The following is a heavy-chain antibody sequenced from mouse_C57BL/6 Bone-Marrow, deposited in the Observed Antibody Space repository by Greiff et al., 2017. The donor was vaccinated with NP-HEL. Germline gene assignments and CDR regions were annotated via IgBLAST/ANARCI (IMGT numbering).Heavy chain of an antibody. CDR1: GYTFTSYW. CDR2: IDPSDSYT. V-gene: IGHV1-69*01. D-gene: IGHD2-3*01. J-gene: IGHJ4*01. Sequence: VQLQQPGAELVMPGASVKLSCKASGYTFTSYWMHWVKQRPGQGLEWIGEIDPSDSYTNYNQKFKGKSTLTVDKSSSTAYMELARLTSEDSAVYYCARDGSYAMDYWGQGTSVTVSS. CDR3: ARDGSYAMDY.